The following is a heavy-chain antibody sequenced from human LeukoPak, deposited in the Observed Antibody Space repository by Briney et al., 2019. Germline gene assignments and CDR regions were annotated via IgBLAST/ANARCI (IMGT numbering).Heavy chain of an antibody. D-gene: IGHD2-8*01. CDR3: ARNGPPYYFDY. V-gene: IGHV4-34*01. CDR2: INNSGST. Sequence: PSETLSLTCAVSGGSFSGYYWSWIRQPPGKGLEWIGQINNSGSTNYNPALKSRVTMSVDTSKNQFSLRLSSVTAGDTAVYYCARNGPPYYFDYWAGETLVRVS. CDR1: GGSFSGYY. J-gene: IGHJ4*02.